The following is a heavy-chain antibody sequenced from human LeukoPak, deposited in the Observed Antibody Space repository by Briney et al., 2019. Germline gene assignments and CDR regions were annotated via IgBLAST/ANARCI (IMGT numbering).Heavy chain of an antibody. D-gene: IGHD5-18*01. Sequence: ASVKVSCKVSGYTLTELSMHWVRQAPGKGLEWMGGFDPEDGETIYAQKFQGRVTMTEDTSTDTAYMELSSLRSEDTAVYYCYGSPYSYGSTFDYWGQGTLVTASS. CDR3: YGSPYSYGSTFDY. CDR2: FDPEDGET. V-gene: IGHV1-24*01. J-gene: IGHJ4*02. CDR1: GYTLTELS.